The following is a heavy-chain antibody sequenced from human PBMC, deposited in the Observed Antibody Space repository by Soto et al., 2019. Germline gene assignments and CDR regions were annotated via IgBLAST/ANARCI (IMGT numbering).Heavy chain of an antibody. V-gene: IGHV3-48*02. J-gene: IGHJ4*02. CDR3: HSGSYRPLDY. CDR2: ISSSSSTI. Sequence: EVQLVESGGGLVQPGGSLRLSCAASGFTFSSYSMNWVRQAPGKGLEWVSYISSSSSTIYYADSVKGRFSISRDNAKNSLYLQMNSLRDEDTAVYYYHSGSYRPLDYSGQRTLVTVSS. CDR1: GFTFSSYS. D-gene: IGHD1-26*01.